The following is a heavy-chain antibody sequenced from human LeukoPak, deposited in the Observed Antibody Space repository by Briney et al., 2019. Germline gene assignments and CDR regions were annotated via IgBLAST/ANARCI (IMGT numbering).Heavy chain of an antibody. CDR1: GYXFSNFG. CDR3: ARDGTSMDDY. V-gene: IGHV1-18*01. J-gene: IGHJ4*02. Sequence: ASVKVSCKTSGYXFSNFGMNWVRQAPGQGLEWMGWISGNNDNPNYGQKFQGRFAVTTDSSTTTAYMELRNLTFDDTAVYYCARDGTSMDDYWGQGILVTVSS. D-gene: IGHD1-26*01. CDR2: ISGNNDNP.